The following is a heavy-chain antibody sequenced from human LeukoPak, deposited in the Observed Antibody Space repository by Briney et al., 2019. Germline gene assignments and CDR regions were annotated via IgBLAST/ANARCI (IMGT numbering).Heavy chain of an antibody. CDR3: ARGGGAGYYYYYMDV. CDR2: INHSGST. V-gene: IGHV4-34*01. Sequence: SETLSLTCAVYGGSFSGYYWSWIRQPPGKGLEWIGEINHSGSTNYNPSLKSRVTISVDTSKNQFSLKLSSVTAADTAVYYCARGGGAGYYYYYMDVWGKGTTVTISS. D-gene: IGHD1-26*01. CDR1: GGSFSGYY. J-gene: IGHJ6*03.